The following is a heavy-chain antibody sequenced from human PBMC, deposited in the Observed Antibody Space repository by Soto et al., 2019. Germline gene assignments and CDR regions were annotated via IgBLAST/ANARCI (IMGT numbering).Heavy chain of an antibody. Sequence: EVQLVESGGGLIQPGGSLRLSCAASGFTVSSKYMTWDRHAPGKGLEWVSVIYGGGTTYYADSVKGRFTISRDNSKNTLYRQVNSLRAEDTAVYYCVQTTGWPGFDFWGQGTLVTVSS. CDR1: GFTVSSKY. J-gene: IGHJ4*02. CDR2: IYGGGTT. D-gene: IGHD6-19*01. V-gene: IGHV3-53*01. CDR3: VQTTGWPGFDF.